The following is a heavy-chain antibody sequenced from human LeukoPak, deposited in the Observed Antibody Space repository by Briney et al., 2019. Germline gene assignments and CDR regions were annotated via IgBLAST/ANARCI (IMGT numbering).Heavy chain of an antibody. CDR1: GFTFDDYA. D-gene: IGHD1-26*01. J-gene: IGHJ4*02. Sequence: GRSLRLSCAASGFTFDDYAMHWVRQAPGKGLEWVSGISWNSGSIGYADSVKGRFTISRDNAKNSLYLQMNSLRVEDTAVYYCAGGGRGYSGSYFSTYWGQGTLVTVSS. CDR3: AGGGRGYSGSYFSTY. CDR2: ISWNSGSI. V-gene: IGHV3-9*01.